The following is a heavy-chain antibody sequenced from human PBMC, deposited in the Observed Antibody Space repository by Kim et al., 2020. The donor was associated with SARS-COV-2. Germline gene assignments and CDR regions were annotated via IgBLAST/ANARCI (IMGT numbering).Heavy chain of an antibody. CDR2: ISGSGGDT. V-gene: IGHV3-23*01. D-gene: IGHD6-13*01. J-gene: IGHJ6*02. CDR3: AKGRSSRVLSDGLDV. Sequence: GGSLRLSCTVSDFTFSNYAMNWVRQAPGKGLEWVSSISGSGGDTEYADSVKGRFTISRDKSQNTMYLQMNSLRVEDTAIYYCAKGRSSRVLSDGLDVWGQGTTVTVSS. CDR1: DFTFSNYA.